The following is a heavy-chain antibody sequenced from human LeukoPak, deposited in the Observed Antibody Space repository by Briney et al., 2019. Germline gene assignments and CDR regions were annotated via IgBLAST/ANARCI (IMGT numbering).Heavy chain of an antibody. D-gene: IGHD3-22*01. CDR2: ISGSGGST. CDR3: ARQPSGYHPYYFDY. J-gene: IGHJ4*02. CDR1: GFTLISYA. V-gene: IGHV3-23*01. Sequence: VQPGGSLILCCAASGFTLISYAMSWVRQTPGTGLECISAISGSGGSTSYADSVNGRLTISRDKSKNKLYLQMNSLRAEDTAVYYCARQPSGYHPYYFDYWGQGTLVTVSS.